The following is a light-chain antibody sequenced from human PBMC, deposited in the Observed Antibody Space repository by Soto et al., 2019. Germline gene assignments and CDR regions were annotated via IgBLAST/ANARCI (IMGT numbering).Light chain of an antibody. V-gene: IGKV3-20*01. CDR2: GAS. J-gene: IGKJ4*01. CDR3: QQYGALPPT. Sequence: IGLTQFPAALSLSPGERVTLSCRASQTVSNRYLAWYQQKSGQAPKLLIYGASNRATGIPDRFSGSGSGTDFTLTISRLEPEDFAVYYCQQYGALPPTFGGGTKVEIK. CDR1: QTVSNRY.